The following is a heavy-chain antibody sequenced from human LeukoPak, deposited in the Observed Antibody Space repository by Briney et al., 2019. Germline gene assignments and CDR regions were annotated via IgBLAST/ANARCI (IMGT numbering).Heavy chain of an antibody. J-gene: IGHJ4*02. CDR2: ISYDGSNK. D-gene: IGHD3-22*01. CDR1: GFTFSSYA. CDR3: ARSDHTYYYDSSGYTQPVD. V-gene: IGHV3-30-3*01. Sequence: GRSLRLSCAASGFTFSSYAMHWVRQAPGKGLEWVAAISYDGSNKYYADSVKGRFTISRDNSKNTLYLQVNSLRAEDTAVYYCARSDHTYYYDSSGYTQPVDWGQGTLATVSS.